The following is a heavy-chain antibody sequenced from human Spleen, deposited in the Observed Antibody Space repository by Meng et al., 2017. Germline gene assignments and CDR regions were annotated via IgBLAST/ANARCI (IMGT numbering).Heavy chain of an antibody. D-gene: IGHD5-24*01. CDR2: IIPIFGTA. CDR3: AREESRDGYNYQCQH. CDR1: GGMFSSSV. V-gene: IGHV1-69*13. Sequence: SAKVSCKASGGMFSSSVISWVRQDPGQGLEWMGGIIPIFGTANYAQKFQGRVTITADESTSTAYMELSSLRSEDTAVYYGAREESRDGYNYQCQHWGQGTLVTVSS. J-gene: IGHJ1*01.